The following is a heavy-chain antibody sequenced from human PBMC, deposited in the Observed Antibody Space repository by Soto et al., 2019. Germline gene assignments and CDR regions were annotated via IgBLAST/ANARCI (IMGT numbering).Heavy chain of an antibody. CDR1: GFAFRSYG. CDR2: ISHDGEKE. D-gene: IGHD3-3*01. CDR3: AKAGFTVFGEGFDP. J-gene: IGHJ5*02. Sequence: QEKLVESGGGVVQPGSSLRLSCAASGFAFRSYGMHWVRQAPGKGLEWVALISHDGEKEYYADSVKGRFTISRDNSENTLFLRMNGLTADDSAVYFCAKAGFTVFGEGFDPWGQGTRVTVSS. V-gene: IGHV3-30*18.